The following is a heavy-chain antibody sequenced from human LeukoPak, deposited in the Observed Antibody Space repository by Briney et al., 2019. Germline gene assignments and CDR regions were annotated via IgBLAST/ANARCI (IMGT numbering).Heavy chain of an antibody. Sequence: SVKVSCKASGGTFSSYAISWVRQAPGQGLEWMGGIIPIFGTANYAQKFQGRVTITADKSTSTAYMELSSLRSEDTAVYYCARDFAGGDYYYYYYMDVWGKGTTVTVSS. J-gene: IGHJ6*03. CDR1: GGTFSSYA. CDR3: ARDFAGGDYYYYYYMDV. CDR2: IIPIFGTA. V-gene: IGHV1-69*06. D-gene: IGHD3-10*01.